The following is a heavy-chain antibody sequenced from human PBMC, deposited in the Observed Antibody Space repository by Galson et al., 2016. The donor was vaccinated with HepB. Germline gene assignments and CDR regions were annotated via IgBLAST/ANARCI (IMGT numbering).Heavy chain of an antibody. J-gene: IGHJ4*02. CDR3: AKGGYYGSGVPWGFDY. CDR2: INQDGSEK. D-gene: IGHD3-10*01. CDR1: GFIFRSYW. V-gene: IGHV3-7*01. Sequence: SLRLSCAASGFIFRSYWMSWVRQAPGKGLEWVANINQDGSEKYYVDSVKGRFTISRDNAKNSLYLQMNSLRAEDTAVYYCAKGGYYGSGVPWGFDYWGQGTLVTVSS.